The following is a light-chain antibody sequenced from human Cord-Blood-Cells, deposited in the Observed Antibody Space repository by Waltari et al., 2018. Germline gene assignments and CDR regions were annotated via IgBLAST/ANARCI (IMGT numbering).Light chain of an antibody. V-gene: IGKV3D-15*01. CDR3: QQYNNWPLT. Sequence: EIVMTQSPATLSVSPGERATLSCRASQSVSSNFAWYQQKPGQAPRLLIYGASTRATGIPARCSGSWSGTEFTLTISSLQSEDFAVYYCQQYNNWPLTFGPGTKVDIK. CDR2: GAS. CDR1: QSVSSN. J-gene: IGKJ3*01.